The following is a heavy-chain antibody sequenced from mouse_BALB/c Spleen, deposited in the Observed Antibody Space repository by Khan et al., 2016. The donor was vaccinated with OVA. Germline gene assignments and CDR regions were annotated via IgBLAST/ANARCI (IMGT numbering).Heavy chain of an antibody. D-gene: IGHD1-1*02. J-gene: IGHJ3*01. Sequence: EVELVESGGDLVKTGGSLKLSCAASGFTFSTYGMSWVRQTPDKRLVWVATINTGGHYTYSIDNVKGRFTISRDNAENILYLQITSLRSEDTAMYYCARLAYYYNSEDVAYWGQATLVTVSA. CDR3: ARLAYYYNSEDVAY. V-gene: IGHV5-6*01. CDR1: GFTFSTYG. CDR2: INTGGHYT.